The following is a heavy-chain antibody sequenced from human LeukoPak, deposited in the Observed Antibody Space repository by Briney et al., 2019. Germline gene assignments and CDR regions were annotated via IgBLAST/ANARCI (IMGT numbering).Heavy chain of an antibody. CDR1: GFTFSSHG. CDR2: ITSTSTYI. D-gene: IGHD6-19*01. CDR3: ARVDNNGLYSEYFDH. J-gene: IGHJ1*01. V-gene: IGHV3-21*01. Sequence: KSGGSLRLTCVASGFTFSSHGMNWVRQAPGKGLEWVSSITSTSTYIYYGDSVKGRFTTSRDNAQNSLFLQMHSLRAEDTAVYYCARVDNNGLYSEYFDHWGQGTLVTVSS.